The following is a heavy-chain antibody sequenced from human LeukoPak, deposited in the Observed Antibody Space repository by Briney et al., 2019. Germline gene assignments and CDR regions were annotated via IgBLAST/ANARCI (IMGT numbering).Heavy chain of an antibody. Sequence: PGGSLRLSCAASGFTFSSYSMNWVRQAPGKGLEWVSSISSSSSYIYYADSVKGRFTISRDNAKNSLYLQMNSLRAEDTAVYYCARDLEYYDSSGYVEEWGQGTLVTVSS. CDR3: ARDLEYYDSSGYVEE. J-gene: IGHJ4*02. CDR2: ISSSSSYI. D-gene: IGHD3-22*01. CDR1: GFTFSSYS. V-gene: IGHV3-21*01.